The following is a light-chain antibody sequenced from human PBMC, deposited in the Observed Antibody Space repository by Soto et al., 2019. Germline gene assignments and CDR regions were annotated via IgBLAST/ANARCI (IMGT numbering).Light chain of an antibody. Sequence: QSVLAQPASVSGSPGQSITISCTGTSSDVGTYNLVSWYQQHPGKAPKLIIISGVSNRFSGSRSGNTASLTISGLQAEDEADYYCCSYAGSSTWVFGGGTKVTVL. CDR3: CSYAGSSTWV. V-gene: IGLV2-23*01. J-gene: IGLJ3*02. CDR1: SSDVGTYNL.